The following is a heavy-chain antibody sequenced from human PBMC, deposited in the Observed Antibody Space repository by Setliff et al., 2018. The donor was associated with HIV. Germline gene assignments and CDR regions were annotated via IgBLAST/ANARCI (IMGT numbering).Heavy chain of an antibody. CDR1: GGSINSGSYY. CDR2: IYYDGTT. V-gene: IGHV4-39*01. CDR3: ARGRRSSGWYVYH. J-gene: IGHJ4*02. D-gene: IGHD6-19*01. Sequence: SATLSLTCNVSGGSINSGSYYWGWIRQSPGKGLEWIGSIYYDGTTYYTPSLKSRISITVDTSKSQFSLRLSSVTAADTAVYYCARGRRSSGWYVYHWGQGTLVTVSS.